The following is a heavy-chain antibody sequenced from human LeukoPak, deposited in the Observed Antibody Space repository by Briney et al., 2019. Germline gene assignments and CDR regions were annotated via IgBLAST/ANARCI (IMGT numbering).Heavy chain of an antibody. V-gene: IGHV4-59*01. CDR2: IYYSGST. CDR3: AGWAVGLYNYYDSRTDDY. J-gene: IGHJ4*02. Sequence: SETLSLTRTVSGGSISSYYWGWIRQPPGKGLEWIGYIYYSGSTNYNPSLKSRVTISVDTSKNQFSLKLSSVTAADTAVYYCAGWAVGLYNYYDSRTDDYWGQGTLVTVSS. D-gene: IGHD3-22*01. CDR1: GGSISSYY.